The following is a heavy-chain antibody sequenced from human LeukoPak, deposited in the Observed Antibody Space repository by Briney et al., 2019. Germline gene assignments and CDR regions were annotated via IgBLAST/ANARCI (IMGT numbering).Heavy chain of an antibody. D-gene: IGHD3-10*01. CDR2: IRYDGSNK. CDR3: ARAGSYYGSGSYSPNDY. V-gene: IGHV3-30*02. Sequence: GGSLRLSCAASGFTFSSYGMHWVRQAPGKGLEWVAFIRYDGSNKYYADSVKGRFTISRDNAKNSLYLQMNSLRAEDTAVYYCARAGSYYGSGSYSPNDYWGQGTLVTVSS. CDR1: GFTFSSYG. J-gene: IGHJ4*02.